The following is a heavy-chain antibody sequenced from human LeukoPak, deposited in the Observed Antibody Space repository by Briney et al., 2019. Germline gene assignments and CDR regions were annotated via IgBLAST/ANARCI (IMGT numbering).Heavy chain of an antibody. D-gene: IGHD3-22*01. CDR3: ARDKLSVGRYYDSSGPGGY. Sequence: GGSLRLSCAASGFTFSSYWMSWVRQAPGKGLEWVANIKQDGSEKYYVDSVKGRFTISRDNAKNSLYLQMNSLRAEDTAVYYCARDKLSVGRYYDSSGPGGYRGQGTLVTVSS. CDR1: GFTFSSYW. J-gene: IGHJ4*02. V-gene: IGHV3-7*01. CDR2: IKQDGSEK.